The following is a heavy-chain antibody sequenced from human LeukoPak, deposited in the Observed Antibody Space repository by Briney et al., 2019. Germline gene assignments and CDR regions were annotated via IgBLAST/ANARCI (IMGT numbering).Heavy chain of an antibody. CDR2: INHSGST. D-gene: IGHD1-26*01. Sequence: SETLSLTCAAYGGSFSGYYWSWIRQPPGKGLEWIGEINHSGSTNYNPSLKSRVTISVDTSKNQFSLKLSSVTAADTAVYYCARGVGATYYWGQGTLVTVSS. V-gene: IGHV4-34*01. J-gene: IGHJ4*02. CDR3: ARGVGATYY. CDR1: GGSFSGYY.